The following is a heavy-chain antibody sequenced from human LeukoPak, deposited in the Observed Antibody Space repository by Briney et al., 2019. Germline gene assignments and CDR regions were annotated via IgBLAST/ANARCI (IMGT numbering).Heavy chain of an antibody. CDR1: GGSISSYY. D-gene: IGHD1-26*01. Sequence: PSETLSLTCTVSGGSISSYYWSWIRQPPGKGLEWIGYIYYSGSTNYNPSLKSRVTISVDTSKNQFSLKLSSVTAADTAVYCCARDQGGSYHDASDIWGQGTMVTVSS. CDR2: IYYSGST. CDR3: ARDQGGSYHDASDI. J-gene: IGHJ3*02. V-gene: IGHV4-59*01.